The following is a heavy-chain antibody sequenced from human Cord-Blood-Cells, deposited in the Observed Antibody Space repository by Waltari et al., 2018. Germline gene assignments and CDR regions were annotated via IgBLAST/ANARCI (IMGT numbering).Heavy chain of an antibody. CDR1: GGSCSGYY. D-gene: IGHD2-2*02. CDR3: ARDGHCSSTSCYTYYFDY. J-gene: IGHJ4*02. Sequence: QVQLQQWGAGLLKPSETLSLTCAVYGGSCSGYYWSWIRQPPGTGLAWIGEIKHSGSTDYNPSLKRRVTISVDTSKNQFSLKLSSVTAADTAVYYCARDGHCSSTSCYTYYFDYWVQVTLVTVSS. CDR2: IKHSGST. V-gene: IGHV4-34*01.